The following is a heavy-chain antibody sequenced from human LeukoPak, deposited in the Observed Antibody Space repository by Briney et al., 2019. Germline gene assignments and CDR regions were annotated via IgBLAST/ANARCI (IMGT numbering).Heavy chain of an antibody. J-gene: IGHJ4*02. Sequence: GGSLRLSCAASGFTFSSYAMSWVRQAPGKGLEWVSAISGSGGSTYYADSVKGRFTISRDNSKNTPYLQMNSLRAEDTAVYYCAKVDTAMPTFDYWGQGTLVTVSS. V-gene: IGHV3-23*01. CDR3: AKVDTAMPTFDY. CDR1: GFTFSSYA. D-gene: IGHD5-18*01. CDR2: ISGSGGST.